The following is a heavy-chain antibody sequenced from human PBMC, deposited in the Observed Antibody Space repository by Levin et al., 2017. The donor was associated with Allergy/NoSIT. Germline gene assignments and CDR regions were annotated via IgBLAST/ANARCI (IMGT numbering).Heavy chain of an antibody. CDR2: ISGSGGST. CDR3: AKVSADYYDSSGYYQLAPDAFDI. Sequence: GGSLRLSCAASGFTFSSYAMSWVRQAPGKGLEWVSAISGSGGSTYYADSVKGRFTISRDNSKNTLYLQMNSLRAEDTAVYYCAKVSADYYDSSGYYQLAPDAFDIWGQGTMVTVSS. J-gene: IGHJ3*02. V-gene: IGHV3-23*01. D-gene: IGHD3-22*01. CDR1: GFTFSSYA.